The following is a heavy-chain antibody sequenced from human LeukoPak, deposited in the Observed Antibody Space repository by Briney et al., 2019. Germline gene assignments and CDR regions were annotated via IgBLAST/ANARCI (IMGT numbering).Heavy chain of an antibody. Sequence: PGGSLRLSCAAPGFTFSRYWMHWVRQAPGKGLVWVSRIKSDGSTTTYADSVKGRFTISRDNAKNTLYLQMNSLRAEDTAVYYCARVVDTHFDYWGQGTLVTVSS. CDR1: GFTFSRYW. D-gene: IGHD5-18*01. CDR2: IKSDGSTT. CDR3: ARVVDTHFDY. J-gene: IGHJ4*02. V-gene: IGHV3-74*01.